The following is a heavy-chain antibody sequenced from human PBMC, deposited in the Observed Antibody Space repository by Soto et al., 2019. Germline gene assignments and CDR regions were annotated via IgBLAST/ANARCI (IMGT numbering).Heavy chain of an antibody. CDR2: IYHSGST. Sequence: PSETLSLTSAVYGGSFSGYYWSWIRQPPGKGLEWIGYIYHSGSTYYNPSLKSRVTISVDRSKNQFSLKLSSVTAADTAVYYCARLGYCSGGSCYYYGMDVWGQGTTVTVSS. D-gene: IGHD2-15*01. CDR3: ARLGYCSGGSCYYYGMDV. CDR1: GGSFSGYY. V-gene: IGHV4-30-2*01. J-gene: IGHJ6*02.